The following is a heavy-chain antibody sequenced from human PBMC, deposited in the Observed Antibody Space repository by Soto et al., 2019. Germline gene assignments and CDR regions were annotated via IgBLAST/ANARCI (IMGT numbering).Heavy chain of an antibody. D-gene: IGHD6-13*01. CDR1: GFIFTNFW. Sequence: LRLSCEASGFIFTNFWMHWVRQVPGKGLVWVSRIDTSGSSTSYADSVKGRFTISRDNAKNTVSLQMNSLRAEDTGVYYCAKDSWYFDLWSQGSLVTVST. CDR3: AKDSWYFDL. V-gene: IGHV3-74*01. J-gene: IGHJ4*02. CDR2: IDTSGSST.